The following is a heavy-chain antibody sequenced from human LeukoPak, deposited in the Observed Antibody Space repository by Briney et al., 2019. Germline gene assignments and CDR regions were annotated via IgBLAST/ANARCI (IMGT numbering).Heavy chain of an antibody. Sequence: SETLSLTCAVYGGSFSGYYWSWIRQPPGKGLEWIGEINHSGSTNYNPSLKSRVTISVDTSKNQFSLKLSSVTAADTAAYYCARHGGRYNWNYLDYWGQGTLVTVSS. V-gene: IGHV4-34*01. CDR3: ARHGGRYNWNYLDY. D-gene: IGHD1-7*01. CDR2: INHSGST. CDR1: GGSFSGYY. J-gene: IGHJ4*02.